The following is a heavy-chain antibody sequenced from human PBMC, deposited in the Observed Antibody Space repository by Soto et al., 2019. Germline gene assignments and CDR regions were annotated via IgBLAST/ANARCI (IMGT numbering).Heavy chain of an antibody. CDR2: ISAYNGNT. D-gene: IGHD2-15*01. J-gene: IGHJ4*02. V-gene: IGHV1-18*01. CDR1: GYTFTSYG. CDR3: AQARYCSGGSCYYGY. Sequence: VASVKVSCKASGYTFTSYGISWVRQAPGQGLEWMGWISAYNGNTNYAQKLQGRVTMTTDTSTSTAYMELRSLRSDDTAVYYCAQARYCSGGSCYYGYWGQGTLVTVSS.